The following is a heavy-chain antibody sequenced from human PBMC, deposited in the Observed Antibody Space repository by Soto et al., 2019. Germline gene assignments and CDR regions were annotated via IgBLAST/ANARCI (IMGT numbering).Heavy chain of an antibody. CDR3: ARGDSTDCSNGVCSFFYNHDMDV. CDR1: GYSFTDYH. V-gene: IGHV1-2*04. Sequence: QGKLVQSGPEVKKPGASVKVSCKASGYSFTDYHIHWVRQAPGQGLEWLGRINPKSGGTSTAQKFQGWVTMTTDTSISTASMELTRLTSDDTAIYYCARGDSTDCSNGVCSFFYNHDMDVWGQGTTVTVSS. D-gene: IGHD2-8*01. CDR2: INPKSGGT. J-gene: IGHJ6*02.